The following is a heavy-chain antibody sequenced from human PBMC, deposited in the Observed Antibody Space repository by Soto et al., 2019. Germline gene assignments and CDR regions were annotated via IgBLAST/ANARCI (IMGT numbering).Heavy chain of an antibody. CDR3: ARRVTMQYYFDY. CDR1: GGSLSGYY. D-gene: IGHD2-2*01. CDR2: INDSGST. V-gene: IGHV4-34*01. Sequence: QVQLQHWGAGLLKPSETLSRTCAVYGGSLSGYYWSWIRQPPGKGLEWIGEINDSGSTNYSPSFKSRVTISADTPKNQFSLKLTSVTAADTAVYYCARRVTMQYYFDYWGQGTLVPVFS. J-gene: IGHJ4*02.